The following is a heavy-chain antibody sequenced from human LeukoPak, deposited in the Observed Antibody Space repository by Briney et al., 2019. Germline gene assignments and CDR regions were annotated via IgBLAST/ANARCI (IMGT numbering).Heavy chain of an antibody. CDR3: AKRRAVYSSGWYD. V-gene: IGHV3-23*01. Sequence: PGGSLRLSCAASGFTFSSNAMSWVRQAPGEGLEWVSTISDSSDTTYYADSVKGRVITSRDNSKNTLFLQMHSLRAEDTAVYYCAKRRAVYSSGWYDWGQGTLVTVSS. J-gene: IGHJ4*02. CDR1: GFTFSSNA. D-gene: IGHD6-19*01. CDR2: ISDSSDTT.